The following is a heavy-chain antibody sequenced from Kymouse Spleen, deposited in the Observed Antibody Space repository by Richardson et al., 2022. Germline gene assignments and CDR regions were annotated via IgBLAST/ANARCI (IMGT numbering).Heavy chain of an antibody. D-gene: IGHD3-3*01. CDR3: ARAPYDFWSGYAFDI. J-gene: IGHJ3*02. Sequence: EVQLVESGGGLVQPGGSLRLSCAASGFTFSSYWMHWVRQAPGKGLVWVSRINSDGSSTSYADSVKGRFTISRDNAKNTLYLQMNSLRAEDTAVYYCARAPYDFWSGYAFDIWGQGTMVTVSS. CDR1: GFTFSSYW. V-gene: IGHV3-74*01. CDR2: INSDGSST.